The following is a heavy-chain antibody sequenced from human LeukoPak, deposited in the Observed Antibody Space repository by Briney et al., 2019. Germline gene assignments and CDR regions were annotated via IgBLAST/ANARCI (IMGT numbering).Heavy chain of an antibody. CDR3: AKGPEKIAAAKFEALGAFDI. CDR1: GFTFSSYW. J-gene: IGHJ3*02. D-gene: IGHD6-13*01. Sequence: GGSLRLSCAASGFTFSSYWMHWVRQAPGKGLVWVSRIKTDGSTTSCADSVKDRFTISRDNAKNTMYLQMNSLRAEDTAVYYCAKGPEKIAAAKFEALGAFDIWGQGTMVTVSS. V-gene: IGHV3-74*01. CDR2: IKTDGSTT.